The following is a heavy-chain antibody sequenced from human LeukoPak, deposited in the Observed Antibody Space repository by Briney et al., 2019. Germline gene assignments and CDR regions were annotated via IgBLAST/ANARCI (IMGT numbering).Heavy chain of an antibody. J-gene: IGHJ6*02. CDR1: GFTFTSHA. V-gene: IGHV3-23*01. D-gene: IGHD2-21*01. CDR2: ISGTTGRT. Sequence: GGSLRLSCATSGFTFTSHAMTWVRQAPGKGLEWVSGISGTTGRTFYGDSVKGRFTVSRDNSRDKLYLQMNSLRAEDAAVYFWGRVACGTEGYYRLDGWGQGTTVTVSS. CDR3: GRVACGTEGYYRLDG.